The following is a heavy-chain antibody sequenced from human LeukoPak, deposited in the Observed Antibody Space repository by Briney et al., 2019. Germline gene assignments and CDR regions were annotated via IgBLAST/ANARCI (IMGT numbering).Heavy chain of an antibody. CDR3: ARGAGDPYYMDV. CDR1: AFTFSSYT. D-gene: IGHD4-17*01. V-gene: IGHV3-21*01. J-gene: IGHJ6*03. Sequence: KPGGSLRLSCVASAFTFSSYTMNWVRQAPGKGREWVSSFSTSSRYIYYADSVKGRFTISRDNAKNSLYLQMNSLRADDTAVYFCARGAGDPYYMDVWGKGTTVTVSS. CDR2: FSTSSRYI.